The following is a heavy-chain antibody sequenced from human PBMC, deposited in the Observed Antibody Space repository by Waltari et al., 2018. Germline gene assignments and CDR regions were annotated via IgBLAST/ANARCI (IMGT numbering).Heavy chain of an antibody. D-gene: IGHD3-22*01. V-gene: IGHV3-74*01. CDR2: INSGGSSP. CDR3: AKRGDSSGYLTD. J-gene: IGHJ4*02. Sequence: EVQLVESGGGLVQPGGSLRLSCAASGFTFSSYWMHWVRQAPGKGLVWVARINSGGSSPSYADSGKGRFTISRDTAKNTLYLQMNSLSAEYTAVYYCAKRGDSSGYLTDWGQGTLVTVSS. CDR1: GFTFSSYW.